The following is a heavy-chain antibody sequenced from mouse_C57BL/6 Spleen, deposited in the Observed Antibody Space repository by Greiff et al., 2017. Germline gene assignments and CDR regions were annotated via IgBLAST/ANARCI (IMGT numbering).Heavy chain of an antibody. CDR1: GYAFSSSW. J-gene: IGHJ3*01. Sequence: VQLKQSGPELVKPGASVKISCKASGYAFSSSWMNWVKQRPGKGLEWIGRIYPGDGDTNYNGKFKGKATLTADKSSSTAYMQLSSLTSEDSAVYFCARSDYSNSFAYWGQGTLVTVSA. V-gene: IGHV1-82*01. CDR3: ARSDYSNSFAY. CDR2: IYPGDGDT. D-gene: IGHD2-5*01.